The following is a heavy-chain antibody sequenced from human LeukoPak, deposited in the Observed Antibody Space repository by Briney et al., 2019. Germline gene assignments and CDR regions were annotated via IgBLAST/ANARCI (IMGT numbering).Heavy chain of an antibody. V-gene: IGHV3-43*02. D-gene: IGHD6-19*01. J-gene: IGHJ4*02. CDR2: ISGDGGST. CDR3: AKDILSDVGWYAVDY. CDR1: GFTFDDYA. Sequence: GGFLRLSCAASGFTFDDYAMHWVRQAPGKGLEWVSLISGDGGSTYYADSVKGRFTISRDNSKNSLYLQMNSLRTEDTALYYCAKDILSDVGWYAVDYWGQGTLVTVSS.